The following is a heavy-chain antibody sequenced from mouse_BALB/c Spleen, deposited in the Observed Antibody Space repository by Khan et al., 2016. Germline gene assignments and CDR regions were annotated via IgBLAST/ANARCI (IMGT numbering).Heavy chain of an antibody. CDR2: INPGSGGT. CDR1: GYAFTNYL. CDR3: ARSTTVVAYYFDY. D-gene: IGHD1-1*01. Sequence: QVQLQQPGAELVRPGTSVKVSCKASGYAFTNYLIEWVKQRPGQGLEWIGVINPGSGGTNYNEKFKGKATLTADKSSSTAYMQLSRLTSDDSAVXFSARSTTVVAYYFDYWGQGTTLTVSS. J-gene: IGHJ2*01. V-gene: IGHV1-54*01.